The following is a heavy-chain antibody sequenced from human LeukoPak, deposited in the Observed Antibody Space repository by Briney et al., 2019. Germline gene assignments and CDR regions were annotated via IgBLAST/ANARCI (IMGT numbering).Heavy chain of an antibody. CDR3: ATSARTYLGSSLDY. Sequence: GSLRLSCAASGFTFSSYSMNWVRQAPGKGLEWVSYISSSSSTIYYADSVKGRFTISRDNARNTLYLQMNSLRAEDTALYYCATSARTYLGSSLDYWGQGTLVTVSS. J-gene: IGHJ4*02. V-gene: IGHV3-48*01. D-gene: IGHD2-15*01. CDR2: ISSSSSTI. CDR1: GFTFSSYS.